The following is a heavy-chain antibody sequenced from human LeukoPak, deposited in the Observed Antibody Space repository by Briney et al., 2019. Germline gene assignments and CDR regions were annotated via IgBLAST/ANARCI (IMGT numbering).Heavy chain of an antibody. V-gene: IGHV4-34*01. CDR1: GGSFSGYY. CDR3: ARGGWNKFDY. CDR2: INHSGST. J-gene: IGHJ4*02. Sequence: SETLSLTCAVYGGSFSGYYWSWIRQPPGKGLEWIGEINHSGSTNYNPSLKSRVTISVDTSKNQFSLKLSSVTAADTAVYYCARGGWNKFDYWGQGTLVTVSS. D-gene: IGHD1-1*01.